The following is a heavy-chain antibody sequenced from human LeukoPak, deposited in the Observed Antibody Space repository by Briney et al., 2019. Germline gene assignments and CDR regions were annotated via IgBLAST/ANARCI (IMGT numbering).Heavy chain of an antibody. D-gene: IGHD6-13*01. CDR3: AKDRRGGYSSSWSDY. V-gene: IGHV3-23*01. CDR2: ISCSGGST. J-gene: IGHJ4*02. Sequence: GGSLRLSCAASGFTFSSYAMSWVRQAPGKGLEWVSAISCSGGSTYYADSVKGRFTISRDNSKNTLYLQMNSLRAEDTAVYYCAKDRRGGYSSSWSDYWGQGTLVTVSS. CDR1: GFTFSSYA.